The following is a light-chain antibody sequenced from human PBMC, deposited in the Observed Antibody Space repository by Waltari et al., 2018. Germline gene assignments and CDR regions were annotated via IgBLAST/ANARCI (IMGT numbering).Light chain of an antibody. J-gene: IGKJ4*01. Sequence: IQLTQSPSSLSASVGDRVTITCRASQGIHTYLTWYQQKPGEAPKLLIYAASTLQSGVPSRFSGSGSSTAFTLTIRSLQPSDFSTYYCQQLNSYPLTFGGGTNVAIK. CDR2: AAS. CDR3: QQLNSYPLT. CDR1: QGIHTY. V-gene: IGKV1-9*01.